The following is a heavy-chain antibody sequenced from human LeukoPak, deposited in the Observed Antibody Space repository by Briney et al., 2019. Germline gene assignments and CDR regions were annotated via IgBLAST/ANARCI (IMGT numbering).Heavy chain of an antibody. Sequence: GESLKISCKASGYSFTTYWIAWVRQMPGKGLEWMGIIYPGDPDTRYSPSFQGQVTISADKSVNTAYLQWSSLKASDTAMYYCARLSGRVVCSAGSCYIDSWGQGTLVTVSS. J-gene: IGHJ4*02. D-gene: IGHD2-15*01. V-gene: IGHV5-51*01. CDR3: ARLSGRVVCSAGSCYIDS. CDR1: GYSFTTYW. CDR2: IYPGDPDT.